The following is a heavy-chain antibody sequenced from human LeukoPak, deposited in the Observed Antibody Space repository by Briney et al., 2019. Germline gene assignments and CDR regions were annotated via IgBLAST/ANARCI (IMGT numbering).Heavy chain of an antibody. CDR2: ISSSSSTI. CDR1: GFTFSRYS. D-gene: IGHD6-19*01. Sequence: GGYLRLSCAASGFTFSRYSMNWLRQAPGKGLEWVSYISSSSSTIYYADSVKGRFTISRDNAKNSLYLQMNSLRAEDTAVYYCARDDDSSGWYAANWFDPWGQGTLVTVSS. V-gene: IGHV3-48*01. J-gene: IGHJ5*02. CDR3: ARDDDSSGWYAANWFDP.